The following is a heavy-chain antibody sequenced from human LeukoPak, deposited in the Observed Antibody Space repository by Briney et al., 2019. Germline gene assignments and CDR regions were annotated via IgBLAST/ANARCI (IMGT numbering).Heavy chain of an antibody. J-gene: IGHJ4*02. Sequence: GGSLRLSCADSGFTFSSFAMTWVRQAPGKGLEWVSSISGSGESTYYADYVKGRFTVSRDNSKNTVNLQLNSLRAEDMAVYYCAKDAIGQYRPYYFDCWGQGTLVTVSS. CDR2: ISGSGEST. CDR3: AKDAIGQYRPYYFDC. V-gene: IGHV3-23*01. D-gene: IGHD3-16*02. CDR1: GFTFSSFA.